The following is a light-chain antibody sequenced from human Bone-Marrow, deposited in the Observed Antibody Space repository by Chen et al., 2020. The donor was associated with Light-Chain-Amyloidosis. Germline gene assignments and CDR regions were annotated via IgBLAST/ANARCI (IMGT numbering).Light chain of an antibody. CDR1: SGSVSTRYY. Sequence: QTVVTQEPSFSVSPGGTVTLTFGLSSGSVSTRYYPSWYQQTPGQAPRTLIYSTNTRSSGVPGRFSGSSLGSKAALTITGAQADDESDYYCVLYMGSGIWVFGGGTKLTVL. CDR2: STN. CDR3: VLYMGSGIWV. V-gene: IGLV8-61*01. J-gene: IGLJ3*02.